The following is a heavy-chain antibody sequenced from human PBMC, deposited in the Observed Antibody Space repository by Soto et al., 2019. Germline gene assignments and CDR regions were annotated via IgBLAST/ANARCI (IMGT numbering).Heavy chain of an antibody. CDR2: ISYDGSDK. CDR1: GFTFSSYA. J-gene: IGHJ2*01. D-gene: IGHD4-4*01. CDR3: AGALWRDDYNWGYFDL. Sequence: QVQLVESGGGVAQPGRSLRLSCAASGFTFSSYAMHWVRQAPGKGLEWVAVISYDGSDKYYVDSVKVRFTISRDKSKNTLYLQMNSLRAEDTAVYYCAGALWRDDYNWGYFDLWGRGTLVAFSS. V-gene: IGHV3-30-3*01.